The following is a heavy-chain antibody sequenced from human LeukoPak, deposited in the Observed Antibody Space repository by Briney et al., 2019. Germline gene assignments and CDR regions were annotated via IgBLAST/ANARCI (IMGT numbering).Heavy chain of an antibody. CDR1: GFTFSTYA. V-gene: IGHV3-30*04. CDR2: ISYNGSHQ. D-gene: IGHD1-14*01. Sequence: PGGSLRLSCAASGFTFSTYAMHWVRQAPGKGLEWLTVISYNGSHQYYSDSVRGRFTISRDNAKSSLYLQMNSLRAEDTALYYCATTGDRRGDYWGQGTLVTVSS. CDR3: ATTGDRRGDY. J-gene: IGHJ4*02.